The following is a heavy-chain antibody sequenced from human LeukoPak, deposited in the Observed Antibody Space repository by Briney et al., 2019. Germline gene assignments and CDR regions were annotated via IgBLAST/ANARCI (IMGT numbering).Heavy chain of an antibody. CDR2: INTNTGNP. J-gene: IGHJ4*02. CDR1: GYTFTSYA. V-gene: IGHV7-4-1*02. D-gene: IGHD3-3*01. Sequence: ASVKVSCKASGYTFTSYAMNWVRQAPGQGLEWMGWINTNTGNPTYAQGFTGRFVFSLDTSVSTAYLQISSLKAEDTAVYYCAREGGDFWSGYYTGFDYWGQGTLVTVSS. CDR3: AREGGDFWSGYYTGFDY.